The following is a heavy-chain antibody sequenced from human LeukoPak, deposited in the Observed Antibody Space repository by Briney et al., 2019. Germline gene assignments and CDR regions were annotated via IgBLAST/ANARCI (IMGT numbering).Heavy chain of an antibody. CDR1: GGTFSSYA. J-gene: IGHJ4*02. Sequence: SVKVSCKVSGGTFSSYAISWVRLAPGQGLEWMGGIIPIFGTANYAQKFQGRVTITADESTSTAYMELSSLRSEDTAVYYCARTKDIVVVPAALSYYFDYWGQGTLVTVSS. D-gene: IGHD2-2*01. CDR3: ARTKDIVVVPAALSYYFDY. V-gene: IGHV1-69*13. CDR2: IIPIFGTA.